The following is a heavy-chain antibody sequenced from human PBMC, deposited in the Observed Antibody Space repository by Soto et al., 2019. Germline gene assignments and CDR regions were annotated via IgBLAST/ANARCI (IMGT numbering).Heavy chain of an antibody. CDR2: IIPVFGTA. J-gene: IGHJ6*02. D-gene: IGHD5-18*01. Sequence: QVQLVQSGAEVKKPGSSVKVSCKASGGTFSSYAISWVRQAPGQGLEWMGGIIPVFGTANYAQKFQGRVTITADESTSTAYMELSSLRSEDTAVYYCQLSIRYYYGMDVWGQGTTVTVSS. CDR3: QLSIRYYYGMDV. CDR1: GGTFSSYA. V-gene: IGHV1-69*01.